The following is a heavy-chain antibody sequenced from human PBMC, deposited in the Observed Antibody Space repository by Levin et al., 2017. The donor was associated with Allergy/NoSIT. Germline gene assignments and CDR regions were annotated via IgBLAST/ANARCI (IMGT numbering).Heavy chain of an antibody. Sequence: PSQTLSLTCTVSGGSISSGSYYWSWIRQPAGKGLEWIGRIYTSGSTNYNPSLKSRVTISVDTSKNQFSLKLSSVTATDTAVYYCASSPFTYGSGSYPRLKKRERMDWFDPWGQGTLVTVSS. CDR3: ASSPFTYGSGSYPRLKKRERMDWFDP. CDR1: GGSISSGSYY. CDR2: IYTSGST. J-gene: IGHJ5*02. D-gene: IGHD3-10*01. V-gene: IGHV4-61*02.